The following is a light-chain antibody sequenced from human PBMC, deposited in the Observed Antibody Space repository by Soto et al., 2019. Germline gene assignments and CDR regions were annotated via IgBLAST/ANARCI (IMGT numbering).Light chain of an antibody. CDR3: QTWGTGLYVV. CDR2: LNSDGSH. V-gene: IGLV4-69*01. Sequence: QLVLTQSPSASASLGASVKLTCTLSSGHSNYAIAWHQQQPEKGPRYLMKLNSDGSHSKGDGIPDRFSGSSSGAERYLTISSLQSEDEADYYCQTWGTGLYVVFGGATKLTVL. CDR1: SGHSNYA. J-gene: IGLJ2*01.